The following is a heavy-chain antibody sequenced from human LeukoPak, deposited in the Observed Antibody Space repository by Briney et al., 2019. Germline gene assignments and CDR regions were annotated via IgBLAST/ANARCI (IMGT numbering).Heavy chain of an antibody. CDR1: GFTFSTSA. CDR3: ARDPTQYLRYGYFDY. D-gene: IGHD4-11*01. J-gene: IGHJ4*02. V-gene: IGHV3-21*01. Sequence: GASLRLSCAASGFTFSTSAMNWVRQAPGKGLEWVSSINQVTSHIYYAESVRGRFSISRDNAKNSLYLQMNSLRAEDTAIYYCARDPTQYLRYGYFDYWGPGILVTVSS. CDR2: INQVTSHI.